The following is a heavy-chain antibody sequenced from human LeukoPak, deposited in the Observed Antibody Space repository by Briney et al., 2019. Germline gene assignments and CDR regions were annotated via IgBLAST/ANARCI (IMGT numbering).Heavy chain of an antibody. CDR2: INHSGVA. Sequence: PSETLSLTCAVSGGSFSGSYWSWIRQSPGKGLEWLGEINHSGVATYNPSLKSRVSISLDTSSDHFSLKVNSVIAADTAVYYCARNYFDSGGLPDYWGPGTLVTVSS. V-gene: IGHV4-34*01. CDR3: ARNYFDSGGLPDY. D-gene: IGHD3-22*01. CDR1: GGSFSGSY. J-gene: IGHJ4*02.